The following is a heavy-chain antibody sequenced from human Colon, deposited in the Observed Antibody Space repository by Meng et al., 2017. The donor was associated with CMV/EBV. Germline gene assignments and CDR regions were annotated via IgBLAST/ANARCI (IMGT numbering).Heavy chain of an antibody. CDR1: GFTFSTCN. Sequence: GESLKISCAASGFTFSTCNMTWVRQAPGKGLEWVASISSCSKKILCADSLKGRVTISRDNARNSLYVRKSSLKAEDTAVYYCARRSVMVRGVIIKTRGGRSDYYYGMDVWGQGTTVTVSS. J-gene: IGHJ6*02. CDR3: ARRSVMVRGVIIKTRGGRSDYYYGMDV. V-gene: IGHV3-21*04. CDR2: ISSCSKKI. D-gene: IGHD3-10*01.